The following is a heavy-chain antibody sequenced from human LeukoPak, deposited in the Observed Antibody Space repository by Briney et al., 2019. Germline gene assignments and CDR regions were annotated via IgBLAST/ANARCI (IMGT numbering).Heavy chain of an antibody. Sequence: SGTLSLTCAVYGGSFSGYYWSWIRQPPGKGLEWIGEINHSGSTNYNPSLKSRVTISVDTSKNQFSLKLSSVTAADTAVYYCARGPDYYDSSGTGEFDPWGQGTLVTVSS. V-gene: IGHV4-34*01. CDR3: ARGPDYYDSSGTGEFDP. D-gene: IGHD3-22*01. J-gene: IGHJ5*02. CDR1: GGSFSGYY. CDR2: INHSGST.